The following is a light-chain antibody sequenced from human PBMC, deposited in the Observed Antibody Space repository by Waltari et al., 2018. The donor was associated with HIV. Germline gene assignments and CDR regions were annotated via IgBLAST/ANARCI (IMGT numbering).Light chain of an antibody. CDR1: SSDVGNYNL. CDR3: CSYGGSSNWV. V-gene: IGLV2-23*01. J-gene: IGLJ3*02. Sequence: QSALTQPASVSGSPGQSITISCTGTSSDVGNYNLVSWYQQHPGKAPKLMIYEGIKRPSGVSNRISGSKSGHTASLTISGLQAEDEADYYCCSYGGSSNWVFGGGTKLTVL. CDR2: EGI.